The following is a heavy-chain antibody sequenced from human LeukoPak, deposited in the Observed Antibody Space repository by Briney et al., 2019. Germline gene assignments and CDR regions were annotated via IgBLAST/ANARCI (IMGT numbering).Heavy chain of an antibody. V-gene: IGHV5-51*01. D-gene: IGHD3-22*01. CDR2: IYPGDSDT. CDR3: ARRLYYYESSGYFLGWFDP. J-gene: IGHJ5*02. CDR1: GYNFTDYW. Sequence: GESLKISCKGSGYNFTDYWIGWVRQLPGKGLEWMGIIYPGDSDTRYSPSFQGQVTISVDKSLNTAYLQWTSLKASDSAMYYCARRLYYYESSGYFLGWFDPWSQGTLVTVSS.